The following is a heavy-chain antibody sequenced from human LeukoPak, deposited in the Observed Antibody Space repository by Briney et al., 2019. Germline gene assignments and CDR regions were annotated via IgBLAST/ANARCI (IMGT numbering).Heavy chain of an antibody. CDR3: AREHRNTVTLGDGFDI. D-gene: IGHD3-16*02. V-gene: IGHV3-20*04. Sequence: PGGSLRLSCAASGFIFDDYDMSWVRQVTGKGLEWVSGINWNGGSRHYADSVKGRFSISRDNAKSFLFLQVNSLRAEDTALYYCAREHRNTVTLGDGFDIWGQGTVVTVSS. J-gene: IGHJ3*02. CDR2: INWNGGSR. CDR1: GFIFDDYD.